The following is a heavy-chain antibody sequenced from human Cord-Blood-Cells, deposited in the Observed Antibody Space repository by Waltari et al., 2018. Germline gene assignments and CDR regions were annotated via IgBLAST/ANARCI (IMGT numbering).Heavy chain of an antibody. CDR1: GGTFSSYA. V-gene: IGHV1-69*04. D-gene: IGHD2-2*01. Sequence: QVQLVQSGAEVKKPGSSVKVSCKASGGTFSSYAISWVRQAPGQGLEWLVGIIPILGIANYAQKFQGRVTITADESTSTAYMELSSLRSEDTAVYYCARGGYCSSTSCPYYFDYWGQGTLVTVSS. J-gene: IGHJ4*02. CDR2: IIPILGIA. CDR3: ARGGYCSSTSCPYYFDY.